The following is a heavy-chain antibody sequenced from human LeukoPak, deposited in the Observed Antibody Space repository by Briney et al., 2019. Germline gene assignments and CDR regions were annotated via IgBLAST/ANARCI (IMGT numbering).Heavy chain of an antibody. CDR2: IKQDGSEK. CDR3: VTSRYFDSLLPAWDY. CDR1: GFTFSSYW. J-gene: IGHJ4*02. V-gene: IGHV3-7*01. D-gene: IGHD3-9*01. Sequence: PGGSLRLSCAASGFTFSSYWMTWVRQAPGKGLEWVANIKQDGSEKYYVDSVKGRFTISRDNAKNSLYLQMNSLRAEDTAVYYCVTSRYFDSLLPAWDYWGQGTLVTVSS.